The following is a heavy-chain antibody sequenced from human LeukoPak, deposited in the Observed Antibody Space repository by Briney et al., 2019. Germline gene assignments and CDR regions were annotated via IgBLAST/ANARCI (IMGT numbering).Heavy chain of an antibody. J-gene: IGHJ4*02. D-gene: IGHD3-16*01. Sequence: GGSLRLSCAASGFLFSSYGMHWVRQAPGKGLEWVAVISYDGSNTYYADSVKGRFTISRDNSKNTLYMQMNSLRGEDTAVYYCAKGMRSGGATPSDFWGQGTLVTVSS. CDR1: GFLFSSYG. V-gene: IGHV3-30*18. CDR3: AKGMRSGGATPSDF. CDR2: ISYDGSNT.